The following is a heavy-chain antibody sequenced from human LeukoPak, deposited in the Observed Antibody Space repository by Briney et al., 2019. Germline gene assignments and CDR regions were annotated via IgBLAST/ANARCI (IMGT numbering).Heavy chain of an antibody. Sequence: GGSLRLSCAASGFTFSSYSMTWVRQAPGKGLEWVSSISSSSSYIYYADSVKGRFTISRDNAKNSLYLQMNSLRAEDTAVYYCARDRPGRGLQYQLLPYYYYYGMDVWGQGTTVTVSS. CDR2: ISSSSSYI. CDR3: ARDRPGRGLQYQLLPYYYYYGMDV. V-gene: IGHV3-21*01. J-gene: IGHJ6*02. CDR1: GFTFSSYS. D-gene: IGHD2-2*01.